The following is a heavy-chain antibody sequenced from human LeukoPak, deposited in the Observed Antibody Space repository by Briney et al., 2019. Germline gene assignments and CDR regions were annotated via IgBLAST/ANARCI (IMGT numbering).Heavy chain of an antibody. CDR1: GASISSSGYY. V-gene: IGHV4-39*01. CDR3: VKSGGYGLIDY. Sequence: SETLSLTCAVSGASISSSGYYLGRIRQPPWKGLEWIGNIYYTGSTYYNASLQSRVTMSIDMSKNQFSLRLSSVTAADTAMYYCVKSGGYGLIDYWGQGTLVTVSS. CDR2: IYYTGST. D-gene: IGHD6-19*01. J-gene: IGHJ4*02.